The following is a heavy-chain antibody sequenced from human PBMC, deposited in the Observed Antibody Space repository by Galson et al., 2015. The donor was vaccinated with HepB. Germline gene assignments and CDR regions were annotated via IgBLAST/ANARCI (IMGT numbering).Heavy chain of an antibody. CDR3: AREAAVAGVYWYFDL. CDR1: GLTFDDSG. CDR2: INWNGGST. D-gene: IGHD6-19*01. Sequence: SPRHPRAASGLTFDDSGMSRVRHAPGKGLEWVSGINWNGGSTGYADSVKGRFTISRDNAKNSLYLQMNSLRAEDTALYYCAREAAVAGVYWYFDLWGRGTLVTVSS. J-gene: IGHJ2*01. V-gene: IGHV3-20*04.